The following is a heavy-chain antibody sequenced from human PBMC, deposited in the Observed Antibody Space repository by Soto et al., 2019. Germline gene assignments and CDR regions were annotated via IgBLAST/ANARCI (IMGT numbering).Heavy chain of an antibody. D-gene: IGHD6-13*01. CDR2: INPNSGGT. J-gene: IGHJ6*02. CDR1: GYTFTGYY. V-gene: IGHV1-2*04. Sequence: ASVKVSCKASGYTFTGYYMHWVRQAPGQGLEWMGWINPNSGGTNYAQKFQGWVTMTRDTSISTAYMELSRLRSDDTAVYYCARVPGIAAAGTTYGMDFWCQGTTVTVSS. CDR3: ARVPGIAAAGTTYGMDF.